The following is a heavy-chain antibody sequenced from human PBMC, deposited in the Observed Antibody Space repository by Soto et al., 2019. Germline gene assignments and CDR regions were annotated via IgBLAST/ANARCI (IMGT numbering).Heavy chain of an antibody. D-gene: IGHD3-3*01. Sequence: GASVKVSCKASGGTFSSYVISWVRQAPGQGLEWMGGIIPIFGTANYAQKFQGRVTITADESTSTAYMELSSLRSEDTAVYYCAGAFDGVVIGDYYSGMDVWGQGTTVTVSS. CDR1: GGTFSSYV. CDR2: IIPIFGTA. V-gene: IGHV1-69*13. CDR3: AGAFDGVVIGDYYSGMDV. J-gene: IGHJ6*02.